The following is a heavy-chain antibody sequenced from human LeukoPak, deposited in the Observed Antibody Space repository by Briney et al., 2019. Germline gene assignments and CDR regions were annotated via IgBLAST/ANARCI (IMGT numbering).Heavy chain of an antibody. CDR2: INPSGGST. J-gene: IGHJ4*02. Sequence: ASVKVSCKASGYTFTSYYMHWVRQAPGQGLEWMGIINPSGGSTSYAQKFQGRVTMTRDTSTSTVYMELSSLRSEDTAVYYCAGELGSGYTRKKDYYFDYWGQGTLVTVSS. V-gene: IGHV1-46*01. D-gene: IGHD3-22*01. CDR3: AGELGSGYTRKKDYYFDY. CDR1: GYTFTSYY.